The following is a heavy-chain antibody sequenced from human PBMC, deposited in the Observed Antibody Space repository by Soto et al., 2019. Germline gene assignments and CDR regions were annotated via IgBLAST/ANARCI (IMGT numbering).Heavy chain of an antibody. CDR1: GFTFSSYS. CDR2: ISSSSSYI. V-gene: IGHV3-21*01. Sequence: GGSLRLSCAASGFTFSSYSMNWVRQAPGKGLEWVSSISSSSSYIYYADSVKGRFTISRDNAKNSLYLQMNSLRAEDKAVYYCARNHDYGDYYYYYYMDVWGKGTTVTVSS. J-gene: IGHJ6*03. D-gene: IGHD4-17*01. CDR3: ARNHDYGDYYYYYYMDV.